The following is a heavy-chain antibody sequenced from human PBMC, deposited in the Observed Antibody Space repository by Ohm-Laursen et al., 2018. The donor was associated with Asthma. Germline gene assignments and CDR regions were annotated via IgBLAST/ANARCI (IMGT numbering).Heavy chain of an antibody. D-gene: IGHD1-26*01. CDR1: GYTFSRYS. Sequence: SLRLSCSASGYTFSRYSIHWVRQVPGKGLEWVAFISTASTFIYYADSVWGRFTTSRDNSKNSVYLQMNSLRAEDTALYYGARFGPEWELPGREYSLHHWGQGTQVTVSS. V-gene: IGHV3-21*01. J-gene: IGHJ1*01. CDR2: ISTASTFI. CDR3: ARFGPEWELPGREYSLHH.